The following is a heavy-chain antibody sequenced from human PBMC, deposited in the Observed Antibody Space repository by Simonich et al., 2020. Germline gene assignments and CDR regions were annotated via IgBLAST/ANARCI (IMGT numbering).Heavy chain of an antibody. Sequence: QVQLVESGGGVVQPGRSLRLSYAASGFTFSSYAMHWVRQAPGKGLGGVAVISYDGSNKDYADSVKGRFTISRDNSKNTLYLQMNSLRAEDTAVYYCARDRNWGWFDPWGQGTLVTVSS. CDR3: ARDRNWGWFDP. J-gene: IGHJ5*02. D-gene: IGHD7-27*01. CDR1: GFTFSSYA. CDR2: ISYDGSNK. V-gene: IGHV3-30*07.